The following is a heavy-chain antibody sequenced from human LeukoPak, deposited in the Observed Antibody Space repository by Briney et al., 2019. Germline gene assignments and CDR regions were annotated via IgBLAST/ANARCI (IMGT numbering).Heavy chain of an antibody. CDR1: GFTFSSYS. J-gene: IGHJ5*02. D-gene: IGHD1-1*01. CDR2: ISSSSSYI. CDR3: ARDNVKTAFDP. V-gene: IGHV3-21*01. Sequence: PGGSLRLSCAASGFTFSSYSMNWVRQAPGKELEGVSSISSSSSYIYYADSVKGRFTISRDNAKNSLYLQMNSLRAEDTAVYYCARDNVKTAFDPWGQGTLVTVSS.